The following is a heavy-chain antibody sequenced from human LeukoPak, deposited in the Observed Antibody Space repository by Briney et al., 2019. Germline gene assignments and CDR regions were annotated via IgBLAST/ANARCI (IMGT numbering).Heavy chain of an antibody. CDR2: MNPNSGST. CDR3: AREITMVRGVIGY. J-gene: IGHJ4*02. D-gene: IGHD3-10*01. CDR1: GYTFTNFD. Sequence: ASVTVSCKASGYTFTNFDINWVRQASGQGLEWVGWMNPNSGSTGYALKFQGRVTMTRNTSIGTAYMELSSLRSDDTAVYYCAREITMVRGVIGYWGQGTLVTVSS. V-gene: IGHV1-8*01.